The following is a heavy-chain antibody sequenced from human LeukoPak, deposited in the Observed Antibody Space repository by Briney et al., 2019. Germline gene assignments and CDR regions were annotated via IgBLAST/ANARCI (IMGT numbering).Heavy chain of an antibody. CDR3: ARDSRAQYQLLSGGWFDP. Sequence: SETLSLTCTVSGGSISSYYWSWIRQPAGKGLDWIGRNYTSGSTNYNPSLKSRVTMSVDTSRNQFSLKLSSVTAADTAVYYCARDSRAQYQLLSGGWFDPWGQGTLVTVSS. D-gene: IGHD2-2*01. CDR1: GGSISSYY. V-gene: IGHV4-4*07. J-gene: IGHJ5*02. CDR2: NYTSGST.